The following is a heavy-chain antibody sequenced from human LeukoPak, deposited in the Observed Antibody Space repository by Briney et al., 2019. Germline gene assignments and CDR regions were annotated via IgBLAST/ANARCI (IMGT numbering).Heavy chain of an antibody. Sequence: GASLQISCKGSGSSFTSYWSGWVRRMPGKGREWMGIIYPGDSDTRYSPSFQGQVTISADKSISTAYLQWSSLKASDTAMYYCARLHGYNSYVNWFDPWGQGTLVTVSS. CDR1: GSSFTSYW. CDR2: IYPGDSDT. V-gene: IGHV5-51*01. CDR3: ARLHGYNSYVNWFDP. J-gene: IGHJ5*02. D-gene: IGHD5-24*01.